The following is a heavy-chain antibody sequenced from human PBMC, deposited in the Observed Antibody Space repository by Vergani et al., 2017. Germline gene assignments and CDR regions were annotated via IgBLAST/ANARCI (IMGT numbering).Heavy chain of an antibody. Sequence: QVQLQESGPGLVKSSETLSLTCSVSFDSIRNLYCNWIRHPPGKGLELIGSIHYSENTNYNPSLKTRVTISVDTSKNQFSLTLTSVTAADTAVYYCASDTHSRQRADRWGQGILVTVTS. J-gene: IGHJ5*02. CDR1: FDSIRNLY. CDR2: IHYSENT. D-gene: IGHD4-11*01. V-gene: IGHV4-59*11. CDR3: ASDTHSRQRADR.